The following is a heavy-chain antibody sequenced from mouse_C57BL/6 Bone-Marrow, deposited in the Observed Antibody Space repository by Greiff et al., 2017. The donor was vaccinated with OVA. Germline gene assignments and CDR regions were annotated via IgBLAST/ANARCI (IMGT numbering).Heavy chain of an antibody. V-gene: IGHV1-69*01. J-gene: IGHJ3*01. CDR2: IDPSDSYT. CDR3: ARLTGRGDFAY. D-gene: IGHD4-1*01. Sequence: VKLQQPGAELVMPGASVKLSCKASGYTFTSYWMHWVKQRPGQGLEWIGEIDPSDSYTNYNQKFKGKSTLTVDKSSSTAYMQLSSLTSENSAVYYCARLTGRGDFAYWGQGTLVTVSA. CDR1: GYTFTSYW.